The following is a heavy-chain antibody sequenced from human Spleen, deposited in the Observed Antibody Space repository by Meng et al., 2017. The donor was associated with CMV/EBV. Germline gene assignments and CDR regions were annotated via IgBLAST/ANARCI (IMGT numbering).Heavy chain of an antibody. J-gene: IGHJ6*02. CDR2: ISTTISYI. Sequence: GESLKISCAASGFTFSAFSINWVRQAAGKGLEWVSSISTTISYIYYADSLKGRFTISRDNGKNTLYLHISSLRVEDTAVYYCAGFGVSITNGLDVWGQGTTVTVSS. CDR1: GFTFSAFS. CDR3: AGFGVSITNGLDV. D-gene: IGHD3-3*01. V-gene: IGHV3-21*01.